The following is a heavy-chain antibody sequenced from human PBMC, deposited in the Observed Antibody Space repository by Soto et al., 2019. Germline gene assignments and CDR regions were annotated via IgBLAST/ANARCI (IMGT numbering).Heavy chain of an antibody. V-gene: IGHV5-10-1*01. D-gene: IGHD5-12*01. CDR1: GYSFPSYW. J-gene: IGHJ6*02. Sequence: GESLKTPCQGFGYSFPSYWISWGRQMPGKGLGWRGRIDPSDSYTNYSPSFQGHVTISADKSISTAYLQWSSLKASDTAMYYCARVSRRDGYNWSGYYYYYGMDVWGQGTTVTVSS. CDR3: ARVSRRDGYNWSGYYYYYGMDV. CDR2: IDPSDSYT.